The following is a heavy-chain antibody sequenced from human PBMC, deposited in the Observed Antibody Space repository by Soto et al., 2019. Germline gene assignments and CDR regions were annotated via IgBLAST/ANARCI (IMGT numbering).Heavy chain of an antibody. Sequence: SETLSLTCTVSGGSISSYYWSRLRQPQGKGLEWIGYIYYTGSTNYNPSLKSRVTISVDTSKNHFSLKLSSVTAADTAVYYCARDGYTLTPNYYYGMDVWGQGTTVTVSS. J-gene: IGHJ6*02. CDR2: IYYTGST. D-gene: IGHD4-4*01. V-gene: IGHV4-59*01. CDR3: ARDGYTLTPNYYYGMDV. CDR1: GGSISSYY.